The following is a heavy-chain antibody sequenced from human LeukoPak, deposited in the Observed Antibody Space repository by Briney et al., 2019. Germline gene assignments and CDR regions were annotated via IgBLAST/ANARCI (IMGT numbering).Heavy chain of an antibody. CDR1: GGSISSGSYY. D-gene: IGHD3-10*01. CDR3: ARQSSWFGELYYFDY. CDR2: VYISGST. Sequence: PSETLSLTCTVSGGSISSGSYYWTWIRQPAGKGLEWIGRVYISGSTNYNPSLKSRVTISVDTSKNQFSLKLSSVTAADTAVYYCARQSSWFGELYYFDYWGQGTLVTVSS. J-gene: IGHJ4*02. V-gene: IGHV4-61*02.